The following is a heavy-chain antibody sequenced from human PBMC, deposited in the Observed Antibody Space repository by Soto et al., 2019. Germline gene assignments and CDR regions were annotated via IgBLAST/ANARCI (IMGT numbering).Heavy chain of an antibody. CDR2: ICYSGNT. J-gene: IGHJ5*02. D-gene: IGHD2-15*01. CDR1: GGSISSSDYY. V-gene: IGHV4-39*01. Sequence: QLQLQESGPGLVKPSETLSLTCTVSGGSISSSDYYWGWIRQPPGKGLEWVGSICYSGNTYYNPSLRSRVAISEDKSKNQYSLKLSTAAAAATAVYYCAYLDYGSGGNCDTWGQGTLVTVSS. CDR3: AYLDYGSGGNCDT.